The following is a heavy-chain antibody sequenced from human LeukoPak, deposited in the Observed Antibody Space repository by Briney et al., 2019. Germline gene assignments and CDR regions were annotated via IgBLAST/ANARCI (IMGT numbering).Heavy chain of an antibody. CDR1: GGTFNSYA. D-gene: IGHD4-17*01. CDR2: IIPIFGTA. V-gene: IGHV1-69*13. J-gene: IGHJ3*02. CDR3: ARGRTTVTTGLDAFDI. Sequence: SVKVSCKASGGTFNSYAISWVRQAPGQGLEWMGGIIPIFGTANYAQKFQGRVTITADESTSTAYMELSSLRSEDTAVYYCARGRTTVTTGLDAFDIWGQGTMVTVSS.